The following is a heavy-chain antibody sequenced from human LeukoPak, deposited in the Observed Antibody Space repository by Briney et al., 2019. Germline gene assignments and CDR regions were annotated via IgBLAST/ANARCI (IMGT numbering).Heavy chain of an antibody. V-gene: IGHV1-2*02. Sequence: ASVKVSCKASGYTLTGYYMHWVRQAPGQGLEWMGWISPNSGGTDIAQKFQGRVTMTRDTSIATSYMEVDSLTSDDTAVYYCARESACGTTNCLAPADWLDPWGQGTLVIVSS. J-gene: IGHJ5*02. CDR1: GYTLTGYY. CDR2: ISPNSGGT. CDR3: ARESACGTTNCLAPADWLDP. D-gene: IGHD2-2*01.